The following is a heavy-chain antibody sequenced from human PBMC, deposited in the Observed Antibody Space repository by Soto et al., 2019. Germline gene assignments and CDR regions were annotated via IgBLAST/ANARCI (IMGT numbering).Heavy chain of an antibody. CDR3: ARGRDDMFGRYYYGLDV. J-gene: IGHJ6*02. CDR1: GGTFSSYV. D-gene: IGHD3-10*02. Sequence: QVQLVQSGAEVKKPGTSVKVSCKGSGGTFSSYVISWVRQAPGQGLEWMGGIIPKFGTTKYAQKFQGRVTLSADESTIIVYMELSSLRSDDTAVYYCARGRDDMFGRYYYGLDVWGQGTTVTVS. V-gene: IGHV1-69*12. CDR2: IIPKFGTT.